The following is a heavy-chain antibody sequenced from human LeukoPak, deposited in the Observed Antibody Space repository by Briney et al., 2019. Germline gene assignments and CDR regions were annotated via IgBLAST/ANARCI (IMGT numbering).Heavy chain of an antibody. CDR1: GGSFSGYY. D-gene: IGHD4-17*01. CDR2: INHSGST. J-gene: IGHJ4*02. Sequence: KPSETLSLTCAVYGGSFSGYYWSWIRQPPGKGLEWIGEINHSGSTNYNPSLKSRVTISVDTSKNQFSLKLSSVTAADTAVYYCARAYYGDVDYWGQGTLVTVSS. CDR3: ARAYYGDVDY. V-gene: IGHV4-34*01.